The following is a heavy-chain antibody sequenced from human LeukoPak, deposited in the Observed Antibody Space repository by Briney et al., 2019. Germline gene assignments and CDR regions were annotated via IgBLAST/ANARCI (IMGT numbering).Heavy chain of an antibody. J-gene: IGHJ4*02. Sequence: SETLSLTCAVYGGSFSGYYWSWIRQPLGKGLEWIGEINHSGSTNYNPSLKSRVTISVDTSKNQFSLKLSSVTAADTAVYYCARGRGGYGWLQPRRPKYFDYWGQGTLVTVSS. CDR2: INHSGST. CDR3: ARGRGGYGWLQPRRPKYFDY. V-gene: IGHV4-34*01. CDR1: GGSFSGYY. D-gene: IGHD5-24*01.